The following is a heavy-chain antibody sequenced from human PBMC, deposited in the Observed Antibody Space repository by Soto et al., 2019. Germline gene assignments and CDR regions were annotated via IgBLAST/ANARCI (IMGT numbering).Heavy chain of an antibody. V-gene: IGHV1-69*06. Sequence: ASVKVSCKASGGTFSSYAISWVRQAPGQGLEWMGGIIPIFGTANYAQKFQGRVTITADKSTSTAYMELSSLRSEDTAVYYCARCDSSGYYFFYYWGQGTRVTVSS. CDR3: ARCDSSGYYFFYY. CDR2: IIPIFGTA. CDR1: GGTFSSYA. J-gene: IGHJ4*02. D-gene: IGHD3-22*01.